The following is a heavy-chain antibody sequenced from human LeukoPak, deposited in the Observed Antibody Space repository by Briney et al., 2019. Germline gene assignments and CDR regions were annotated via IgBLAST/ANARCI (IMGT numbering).Heavy chain of an antibody. CDR3: AKRFVSNGNCGCGSCYSILDY. CDR2: IGGRGGST. CDR1: GFTFSSYA. V-gene: IGHV3-23*01. J-gene: IGHJ4*02. D-gene: IGHD2-15*01. Sequence: GGSLRHSCAASGFTFSSYALSWVRPAPGKGLEWVSAIGGRGGSTYYADSVKGRFTISRENSKNTLYLQKSSLRAEDTAVYYCAKRFVSNGNCGCGSCYSILDYWGQGTLVTVSS.